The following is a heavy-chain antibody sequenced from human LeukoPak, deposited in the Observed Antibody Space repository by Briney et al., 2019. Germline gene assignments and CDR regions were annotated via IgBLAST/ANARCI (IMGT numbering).Heavy chain of an antibody. CDR3: ARELLVGATATGAFDI. D-gene: IGHD1-26*01. V-gene: IGHV4-4*02. Sequence: SGTLSLTCAVSGGSISSSNWWSWVRQPPGKGLECIGEMYFSGSTNYNPSLKSRVTILVDKSKNQFSLKLSSVTAADTAVYYCARELLVGATATGAFDIWGQGTMVTVSS. CDR1: GGSISSSNW. CDR2: MYFSGST. J-gene: IGHJ3*02.